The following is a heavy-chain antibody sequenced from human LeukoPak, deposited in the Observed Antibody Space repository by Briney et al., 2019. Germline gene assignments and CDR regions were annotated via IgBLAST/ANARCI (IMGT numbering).Heavy chain of an antibody. Sequence: SETLSLTCTVSGGSITSYYWSWIRQPAGKGLEWIGHIYSSVSTNCNPSLKSRGTMSVDTSKNQVSLRLTSVTAADTAVYYCAGTLNYDILTGYHPIDYWGQGTLVTVSS. V-gene: IGHV4-4*07. D-gene: IGHD3-9*01. CDR3: AGTLNYDILTGYHPIDY. J-gene: IGHJ4*02. CDR2: IYSSVST. CDR1: GGSITSYY.